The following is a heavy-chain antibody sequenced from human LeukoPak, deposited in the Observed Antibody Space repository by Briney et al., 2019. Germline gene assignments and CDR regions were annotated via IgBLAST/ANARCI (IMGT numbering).Heavy chain of an antibody. Sequence: PGGSLRLSCAASGFSFRTHWMHWVRQASGTGLVWVSRINSGGNNTNYAESVKGRFTISRDNAKNTLYLQMNSLRAEDTAVYYCARVEYYYDSSGYLSQYYFDYWGQGTLVTVSS. CDR1: GFSFRTHW. V-gene: IGHV3-74*01. CDR2: INSGGNNT. J-gene: IGHJ4*02. D-gene: IGHD3-22*01. CDR3: ARVEYYYDSSGYLSQYYFDY.